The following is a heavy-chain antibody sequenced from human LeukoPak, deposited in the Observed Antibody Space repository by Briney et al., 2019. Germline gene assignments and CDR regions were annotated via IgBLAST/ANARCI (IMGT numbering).Heavy chain of an antibody. Sequence: GGSLRLSCAASGFTFSSYGMHWVRQAPGKGLEWVAVISYDGSNKYYADSVKGRFTISRDNSKNTLYLQMNSLRAEDTAVYYCAKAGSGRYSPFDYWGQGTLVTVSS. CDR2: ISYDGSNK. J-gene: IGHJ4*02. V-gene: IGHV3-30*18. D-gene: IGHD6-19*01. CDR3: AKAGSGRYSPFDY. CDR1: GFTFSSYG.